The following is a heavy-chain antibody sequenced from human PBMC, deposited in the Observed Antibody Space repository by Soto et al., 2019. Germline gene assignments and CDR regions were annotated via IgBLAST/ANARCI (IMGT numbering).Heavy chain of an antibody. V-gene: IGHV4-31*02. CDR1: GXSGTSGGYY. CDR3: ARHLNVDCSSGSCSGSYYYYALDV. J-gene: IGHJ6*02. Sequence: TLSLACTVSGXSGTSGGYYWSWIRQHPGKGLEWIWNIHYSGSTYYNPSLKSRVTISIDTSKKQFSLKVTSVNAADTAVYNCARHLNVDCSSGSCSGSYYYYALDVWGPGTPGTVSS. D-gene: IGHD2-15*01. CDR2: IHYSGST.